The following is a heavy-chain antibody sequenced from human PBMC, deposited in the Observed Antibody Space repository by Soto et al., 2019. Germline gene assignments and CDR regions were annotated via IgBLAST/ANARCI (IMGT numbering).Heavy chain of an antibody. Sequence: QVQLVQSGAEVKKPGASVKVSCKASGYTFTTYDINWVRQAPGQGLEWMGWMNPYTGKAGYAQKFQGRVTMTRDNSISTAYLEVSGLRSDDTAVYYCARRKERSGPNYFDYWGQGTLVTVSS. D-gene: IGHD6-25*01. CDR2: MNPYTGKA. CDR1: GYTFTTYD. V-gene: IGHV1-8*01. J-gene: IGHJ4*02. CDR3: ARRKERSGPNYFDY.